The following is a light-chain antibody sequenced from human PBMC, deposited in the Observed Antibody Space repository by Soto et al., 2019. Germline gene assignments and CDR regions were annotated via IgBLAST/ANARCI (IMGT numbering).Light chain of an antibody. J-gene: IGLJ1*01. CDR2: EGS. CDR1: SSDVGNYNL. Sequence: LTQPASVSGSPGQSITISCTGTSSDVGNYNLVSWYQHDPGKAPKLLIYEGSKRPSGVSDRFSGSKSGNTASLTISGLQAEDEADYYCCSYASSSTYVFGTGTKVTVL. V-gene: IGLV2-23*01. CDR3: CSYASSSTYV.